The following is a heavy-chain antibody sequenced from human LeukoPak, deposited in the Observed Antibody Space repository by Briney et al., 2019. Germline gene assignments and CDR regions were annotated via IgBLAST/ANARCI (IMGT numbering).Heavy chain of an antibody. CDR3: ARGVGYSSSNYVNWFDP. CDR2: ISYDGNNK. CDR1: GFTFRNYA. J-gene: IGHJ5*02. D-gene: IGHD6-13*01. Sequence: GGSLRLSCVASGFTFRNYAMNWVRQAPGKGLEWVAVISYDGNNKYYAGSVKGRFTISRDNSKNTLHLGMSSLRVEDTAVYYCARGVGYSSSNYVNWFDPWGQGTLVTVSS. V-gene: IGHV3-30-3*01.